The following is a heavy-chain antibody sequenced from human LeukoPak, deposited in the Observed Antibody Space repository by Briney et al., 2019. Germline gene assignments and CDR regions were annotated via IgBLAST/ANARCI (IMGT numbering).Heavy chain of an antibody. V-gene: IGHV1-2*02. D-gene: IGHD2-21*02. J-gene: IGHJ4*02. CDR3: ASLEVTEGDY. CDR2: INPNSGGT. CDR1: GGTFSSYA. Sequence: GASVKVSCKASGGTFSSYAISWVRQAPGQGLEWMGWINPNSGGTNYAQKFQGRVTMTRDTSISTAYMELSRLRSDDTAVYYCASLEVTEGDYWGQGTLVTVSS.